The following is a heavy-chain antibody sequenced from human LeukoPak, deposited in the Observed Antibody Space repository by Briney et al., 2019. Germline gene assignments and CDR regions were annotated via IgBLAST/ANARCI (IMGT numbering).Heavy chain of an antibody. CDR2: INPNSGGT. CDR1: GYTFTGYY. Sequence: ASVKVSCKASGYTFTGYYMHWVRQAPGQGLEWMGWINPNSGGTNYAQKFQGRVTMNRDTSISTAYMELSRLRSEDMAVYYCARDGGWQLGEFSFGYYYYMDVWGKGTTVTVSS. CDR3: ARDGGWQLGEFSFGYYYYMDV. J-gene: IGHJ6*03. V-gene: IGHV1-2*02. D-gene: IGHD6-13*01.